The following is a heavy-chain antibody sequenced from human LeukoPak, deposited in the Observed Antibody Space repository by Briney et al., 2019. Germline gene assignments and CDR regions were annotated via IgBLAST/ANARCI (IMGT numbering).Heavy chain of an antibody. CDR1: GFTFSSYG. V-gene: IGHV3-33*01. Sequence: GRSLRLSCAASGFTFSSYGMHWVRQAPGKGLEWVTVIWYDGSNKYYADSVKGRFTISRDNSKNTLYLRMNSLRAEDTAVYYCAREEGGRIDYWGQGTLVTVSS. J-gene: IGHJ4*02. CDR3: AREEGGRIDY. D-gene: IGHD3-16*01. CDR2: IWYDGSNK.